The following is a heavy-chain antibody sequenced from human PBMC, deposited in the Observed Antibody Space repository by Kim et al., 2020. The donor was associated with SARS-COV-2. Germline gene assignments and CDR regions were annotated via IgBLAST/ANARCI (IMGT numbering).Heavy chain of an antibody. D-gene: IGHD3-9*01. CDR3: ARDGWSYYDILTGYYPGAGRDYSYCYGVDV. CDR1: GFTFSSYA. CDR2: ISYDGSNK. Sequence: GGSLRLSCAASGFTFSSYAMHWVRQAPGKGLEWVALISYDGSNKYYADSVKGRFTISRDNSKNTLYLQMNSLRAEDTAVYYCARDGWSYYDILTGYYPGAGRDYSYCYGVDVWGQGTTVTVSS. V-gene: IGHV3-30*04. J-gene: IGHJ6*02.